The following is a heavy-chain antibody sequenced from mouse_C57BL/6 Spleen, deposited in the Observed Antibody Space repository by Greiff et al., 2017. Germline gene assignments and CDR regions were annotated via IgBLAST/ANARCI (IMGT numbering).Heavy chain of an antibody. CDR3: AREGYYGYDNFDY. CDR2: ISYDGSN. J-gene: IGHJ2*01. D-gene: IGHD2-2*01. Sequence: EVQLQESGPGLVKPSQSLSLTCSVTGYSITSGYYWNWIRQFPGNKLEWMGYISYDGSNNYKPSLKNRISITRDTSKNQFFLKLNSVTTEDTATYYCAREGYYGYDNFDYWGQGTTLTVSS. CDR1: GYSITSGYY. V-gene: IGHV3-6*01.